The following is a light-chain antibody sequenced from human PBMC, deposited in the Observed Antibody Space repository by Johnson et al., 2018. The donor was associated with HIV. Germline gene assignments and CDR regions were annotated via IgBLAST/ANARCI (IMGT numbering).Light chain of an antibody. CDR3: GTWDTSLSVGGV. CDR2: ENT. CDR1: SSDMGNYA. V-gene: IGLV1-51*02. J-gene: IGLJ1*01. Sequence: SAAPGQKVTISFSGRSSDMGNYAISWYQQLPGTVPKLLMYENTKRPSGIPDRFSGSKSGTSATLGITGLQTGDEADYYCGTWDTSLSVGGVFGTGTRVSVL.